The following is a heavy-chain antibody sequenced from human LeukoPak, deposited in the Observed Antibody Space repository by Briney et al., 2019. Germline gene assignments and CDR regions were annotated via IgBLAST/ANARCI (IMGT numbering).Heavy chain of an antibody. V-gene: IGHV4-59*01. CDR2: IYYSGST. CDR3: ARHQLSYYYGSGSYYPF. J-gene: IGHJ4*02. CDR1: GGSISSYY. Sequence: SETLSLTCTVSGGSISSYYWSWIRQPPGKGLEWIGYIYYSGSTNYNPSLKSRVTISVDTSKNQFSLKLSSVTAADTAVYYCARHQLSYYYGSGSYYPFWGQGTLVTVSS. D-gene: IGHD3-10*01.